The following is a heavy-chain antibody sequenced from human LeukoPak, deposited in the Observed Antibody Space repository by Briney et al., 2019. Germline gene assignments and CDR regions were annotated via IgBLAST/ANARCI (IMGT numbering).Heavy chain of an antibody. D-gene: IGHD1-14*01. CDR1: GGSITNYY. V-gene: IGHV4-59*01. J-gene: IGHJ3*02. CDR2: IYYSGST. Sequence: SETLSLTCTVSGGSITNYYWTWVRQPPGKELEWVGFIYYSGSTNYSPSLKSRVTISVDTSKNQFSLKLSSVTAADTAVYYCARGESGNHAGFFDIWGQGTMVTVSS. CDR3: ARGESGNHAGFFDI.